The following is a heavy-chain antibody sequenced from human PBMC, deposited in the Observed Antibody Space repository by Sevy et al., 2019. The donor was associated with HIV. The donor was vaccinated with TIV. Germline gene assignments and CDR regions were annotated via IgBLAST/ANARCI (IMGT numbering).Heavy chain of an antibody. CDR2: ISNDGSNK. V-gene: IGHV3-30*18. D-gene: IGHD3-10*01. Sequence: GGSLRLSCAASGFTFSSYGMHWVRQAPGKGLEWVAVISNDGSNKYYADSVKGRFTISRDNSKNTLYLQMNSLRAEDTAVYYCAKSLGGFGELLSLDYWGQGTLVTVSS. J-gene: IGHJ4*02. CDR1: GFTFSSYG. CDR3: AKSLGGFGELLSLDY.